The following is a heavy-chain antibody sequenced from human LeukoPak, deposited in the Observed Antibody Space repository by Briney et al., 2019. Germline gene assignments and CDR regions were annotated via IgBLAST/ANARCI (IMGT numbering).Heavy chain of an antibody. CDR2: IYSGGST. CDR1: GFTVSSNY. J-gene: IGHJ3*02. CDR3: ARDILSQGPDAFDI. D-gene: IGHD2/OR15-2a*01. Sequence: PGGSLRLSCAASGFTVSSNYMSWVRQAPGKGLEWVSVIYSGGSTYYADSVKGRFTISRDNTKNTLYLQMNSLIAEDTAVYYCARDILSQGPDAFDIWGQGTMVTVSS. V-gene: IGHV3-53*01.